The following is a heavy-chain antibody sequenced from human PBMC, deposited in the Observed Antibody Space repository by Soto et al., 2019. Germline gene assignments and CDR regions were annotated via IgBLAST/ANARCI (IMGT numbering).Heavy chain of an antibody. CDR3: AKHRRDGYTYDY. Sequence: SETLSLTCTVSGGSISSSSYYWGWIRQPPGKGLEWIGSTHYSGSTYYNPSLKSRVTISVDTSKNQFSLKLSSVTAADTAVYYCAKHRRDGYTYDYWGQGTLVTVSS. V-gene: IGHV4-39*01. D-gene: IGHD5-12*01. J-gene: IGHJ4*02. CDR2: THYSGST. CDR1: GGSISSSSYY.